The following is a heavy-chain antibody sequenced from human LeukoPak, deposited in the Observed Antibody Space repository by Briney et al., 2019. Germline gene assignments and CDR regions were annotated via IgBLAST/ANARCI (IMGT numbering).Heavy chain of an antibody. CDR2: ISGSGGST. D-gene: IGHD4-17*01. V-gene: IGHV3-23*01. J-gene: IGHJ4*02. CDR1: GFTFSSYA. CDR3: ARWTTNFDY. Sequence: GGSLRLSCAASGFTFSSYAMTWVRQAPGRGLEWVSHISGSGGSTYYADSVKGRFTISRDNSENTVYLQMNSLRAEDTAVYYCARWTTNFDYWGQGTLVTVSS.